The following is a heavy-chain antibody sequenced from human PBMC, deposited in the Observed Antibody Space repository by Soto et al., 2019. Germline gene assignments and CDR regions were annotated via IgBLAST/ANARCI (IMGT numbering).Heavy chain of an antibody. D-gene: IGHD3-10*01. CDR1: GFTFSSSV. CDR2: ISATGTIS. CDR3: AKMAWLGDPPGGDF. V-gene: IGHV3-23*01. J-gene: IGHJ4*02. Sequence: EVQLLESWGGFIQPGGSLGLTCAASGFTFSSSVMAWVRQAPGKGLEWVSAISATGTISFYGDSVKGRFTVSRDNSKDTLYLHMGSLRADDTALYYCAKMAWLGDPPGGDFWGQGTLVTVSS.